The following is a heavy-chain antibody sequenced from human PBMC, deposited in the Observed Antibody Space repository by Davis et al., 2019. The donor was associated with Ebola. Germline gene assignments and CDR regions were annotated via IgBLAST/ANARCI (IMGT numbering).Heavy chain of an antibody. CDR2: IYFAGGTT. Sequence: MPSETLSLTCTVSGGSISSSAYYWGWVRQPPGKGLEWIASIYFAGGTTSYNPSLRSRVTPSVGSSKNQFSLKLSSVTAADTAVYFCATWSGSYLDYFDSWGQGTLVTVSS. CDR1: GGSISSSAYY. D-gene: IGHD1-26*01. V-gene: IGHV4-39*01. J-gene: IGHJ4*02. CDR3: ATWSGSYLDYFDS.